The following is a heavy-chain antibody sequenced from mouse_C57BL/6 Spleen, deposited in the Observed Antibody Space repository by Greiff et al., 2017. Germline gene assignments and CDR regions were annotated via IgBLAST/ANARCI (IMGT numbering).Heavy chain of an antibody. CDR1: GFTFSDYY. D-gene: IGHD2-2*01. Sequence: EVQGVESEGGLVQPVSSMKLSCTASGFTFSDYYMDWVRQVPEKGLEWVANINYDGSSTYYLDSLKSRFIISRDNAKNILYLQMSSLKSEDTATYYCAREMVTGHFDYWGQGTTLTVSS. CDR2: INYDGSST. V-gene: IGHV5-16*01. CDR3: AREMVTGHFDY. J-gene: IGHJ2*01.